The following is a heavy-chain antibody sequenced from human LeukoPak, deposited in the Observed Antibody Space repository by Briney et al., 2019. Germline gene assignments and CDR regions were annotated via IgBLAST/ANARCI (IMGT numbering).Heavy chain of an antibody. D-gene: IGHD6-13*01. CDR3: ASVGVYSYYGMDV. CDR1: GYTFTGYY. Sequence: SVKVSCKASGYTFTGYYMHWVRQAPGQGLEWMGRIIPILGIANYAQKFQGRVTITADKSTSTAYMELSSLRSEDTAVYYCASVGVYSYYGMDVWGQGTTVTVSS. V-gene: IGHV1-69*02. CDR2: IIPILGIA. J-gene: IGHJ6*02.